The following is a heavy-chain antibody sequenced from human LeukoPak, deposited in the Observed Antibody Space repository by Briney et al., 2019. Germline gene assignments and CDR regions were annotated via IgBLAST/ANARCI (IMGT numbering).Heavy chain of an antibody. CDR3: ATRPSATDWGPFDF. V-gene: IGHV3-30*02. J-gene: IGHJ4*02. D-gene: IGHD7-27*01. Sequence: GGSLRFSCAASGLPFSRHVMHWVRQAPGRGLEWVAMIRSDGINNHYAGSVKGRFIISRDNSKRTVYLQMNSLRTEDTALYFCATRPSATDWGPFDFWGQGTLVTVSS. CDR2: IRSDGINN. CDR1: GLPFSRHV.